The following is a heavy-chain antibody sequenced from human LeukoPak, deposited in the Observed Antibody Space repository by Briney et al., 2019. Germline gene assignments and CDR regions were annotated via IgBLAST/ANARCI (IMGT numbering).Heavy chain of an antibody. CDR1: GGTFSSYA. CDR2: IIPIFGTA. CDR3: AREDSGSYPDYYYYYGMDV. Sequence: SVKVSCKASGGTFSSYAISWVRQAPGQRLEWMGGIIPIFGTANYAQKFQGRVTITADESTSTAYMELSSLRSEDTAVYYCAREDSGSYPDYYYYYGMDVWGQGTTVTVSS. V-gene: IGHV1-69*13. J-gene: IGHJ6*02. D-gene: IGHD1-26*01.